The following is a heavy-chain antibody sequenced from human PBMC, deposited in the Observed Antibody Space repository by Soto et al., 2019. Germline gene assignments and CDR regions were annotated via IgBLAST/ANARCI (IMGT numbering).Heavy chain of an antibody. CDR2: ISYDGINK. V-gene: IGHV3-30-3*01. D-gene: IGHD6-19*01. Sequence: LRLSCAASGFTFSSYALHWVRQAPGKGLEWVALISYDGINKYYADSVKGRFTISGDRSKNTMYLQMNSLRAEDTAVYYCARVYKICSYNSGCFPHVFDIWGQGTMVTVSS. J-gene: IGHJ3*02. CDR1: GFTFSSYA. CDR3: ARVYKICSYNSGCFPHVFDI.